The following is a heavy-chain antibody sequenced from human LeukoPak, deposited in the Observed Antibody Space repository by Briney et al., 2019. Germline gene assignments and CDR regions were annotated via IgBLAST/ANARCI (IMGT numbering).Heavy chain of an antibody. CDR2: FNSDGSST. V-gene: IGHV3-74*01. D-gene: IGHD2-21*01. Sequence: QSGGSLRLSCAASGFTFSSYWMHWVRQASGEGLVWVSRFNSDGSSTSYADSVKGRFTISRDNAKNTLYLHMNSLRGEDTAMYYCARGCGGGPGCYILDYWGQGTLVTVSS. CDR1: GFTFSSYW. J-gene: IGHJ4*02. CDR3: ARGCGGGPGCYILDY.